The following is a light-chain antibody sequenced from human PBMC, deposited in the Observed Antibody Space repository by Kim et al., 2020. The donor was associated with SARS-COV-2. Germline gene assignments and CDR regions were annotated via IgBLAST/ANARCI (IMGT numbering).Light chain of an antibody. CDR2: DAS. CDR1: QDISNY. J-gene: IGKJ4*01. CDR3: HQYHNRPLT. Sequence: DIQMTQSPSSLSASVGDRVTITCQASQDISNYLNWYQQKPGKPPHLLIYDASNLETGVPSRFGGSGSGTAFTFTISSLQPEDIGTYYCHQYHNRPLTFGGGTKVDIK. V-gene: IGKV1-33*01.